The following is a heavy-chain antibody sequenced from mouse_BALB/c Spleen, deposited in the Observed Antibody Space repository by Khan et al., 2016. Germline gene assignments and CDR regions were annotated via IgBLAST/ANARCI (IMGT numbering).Heavy chain of an antibody. D-gene: IGHD2-4*01. CDR1: GFPLTNSG. Sequence: QVQLKESGPGLVAPSQSLSITCTVSGFPLTNSGVHWVRQPPGKGLDWLGVIWAGGSTDYNSALMSRLSITKDNSQNQVFLKMNSLQTDDTAMYYCARDDQDYDAWFASWGQGTLVTVSA. J-gene: IGHJ3*01. CDR2: IWAGGST. CDR3: ARDDQDYDAWFAS. V-gene: IGHV2-9*02.